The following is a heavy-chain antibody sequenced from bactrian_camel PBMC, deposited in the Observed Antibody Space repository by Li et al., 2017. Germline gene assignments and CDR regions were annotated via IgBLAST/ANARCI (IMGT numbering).Heavy chain of an antibody. V-gene: IGHV3S53*01. CDR1: GFNLSNRC. Sequence: HVQLVESGGGSVQAGGSLRLSCLASGFNLSNRCMGWFRQAPGREREGVAAIAGDGRTNYADPVKGRFTVSRDNAKNTLYLQMNSLKPEDTAIYYCAADDRLYSAFRCATIVYEYWGQGTQVTVS. CDR2: IAGDGRT. J-gene: IGHJ4*01. CDR3: AADDRLYSAFRCATIVYEY. D-gene: IGHD3*01.